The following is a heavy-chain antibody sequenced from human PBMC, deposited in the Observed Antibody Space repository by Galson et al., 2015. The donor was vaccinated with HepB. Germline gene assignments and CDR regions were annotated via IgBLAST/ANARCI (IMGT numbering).Heavy chain of an antibody. V-gene: IGHV1-69*02. CDR1: GGTFSSYT. CDR3: ARTYYYDSSGYYPDAFDI. J-gene: IGHJ3*02. CDR2: IIPILGIA. Sequence: SVKVSCKASGGTFSSYTISWVRQAPGQGLEWMGRIIPILGIANYAQKFQGRVTITADKSTSTAYMELSSLRSEDTAVYYCARTYYYDSSGYYPDAFDIWGQGTMVTVSS. D-gene: IGHD3-22*01.